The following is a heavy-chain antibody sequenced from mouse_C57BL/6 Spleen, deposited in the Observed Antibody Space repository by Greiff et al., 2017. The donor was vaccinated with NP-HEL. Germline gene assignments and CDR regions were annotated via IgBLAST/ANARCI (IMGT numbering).Heavy chain of an antibody. V-gene: IGHV5-9*01. CDR3: ASLPAYYGSSAWFAY. J-gene: IGHJ3*01. CDR1: GFTFSSYT. Sequence: EVKLMESGGGLVKPGGSLKLSCAASGFTFSSYTMSWVRQTPEKRLEWVATISGGGGNTYYPDSVKGRFTISRDNAKNTLYLQMSSLRSEDTALYYCASLPAYYGSSAWFAYWGQGTLVTVSA. D-gene: IGHD1-1*01. CDR2: ISGGGGNT.